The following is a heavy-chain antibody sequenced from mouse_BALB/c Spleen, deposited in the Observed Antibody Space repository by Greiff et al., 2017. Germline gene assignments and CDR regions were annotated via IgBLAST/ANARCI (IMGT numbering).Heavy chain of an antibody. J-gene: IGHJ3*01. Sequence: VQLVESGPGLVQPSQSLSITCTVSGFSLTSYGVHWVRQSPGKGLEWLGVIWSGGSTDYNAAFISRLSISKDNSKSQVFFKMNSLQANDTAIYYCARNRDYGNSAWFAYWGQGTLVTDSA. CDR3: ARNRDYGNSAWFAY. CDR1: GFSLTSYG. D-gene: IGHD2-1*01. CDR2: IWSGGST. V-gene: IGHV2-2*02.